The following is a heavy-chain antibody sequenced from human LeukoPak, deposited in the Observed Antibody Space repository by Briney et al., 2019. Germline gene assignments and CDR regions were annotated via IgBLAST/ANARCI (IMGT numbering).Heavy chain of an antibody. CDR3: ARDGDGLKPLDY. CDR2: IIPIFGTA. CDR1: GGTFSSYA. D-gene: IGHD4/OR15-4a*01. J-gene: IGHJ4*02. Sequence: ASVKVSCKASGGTFSSYAISWVRQAPGQGLEWMGGIIPIFGTANYAQKFQGRVTITTDESTSTAYMELSSLRSEDTAVYYCARDGDGLKPLDYWGQGTLVIVSS. V-gene: IGHV1-69*05.